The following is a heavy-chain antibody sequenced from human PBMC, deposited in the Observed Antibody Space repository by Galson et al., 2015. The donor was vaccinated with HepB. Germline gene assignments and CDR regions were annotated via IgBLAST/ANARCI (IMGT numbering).Heavy chain of an antibody. D-gene: IGHD4-11*01. V-gene: IGHV3-21*01. J-gene: IGHJ6*02. CDR3: ARETDPDYSNYYYYYGMDV. CDR1: GFTFSSYS. Sequence: SLRLSCAASGFTFSSYSMNWVRQAPGKGLEWVSSISSSSSYIYYADSVKGRFTISRDNAKNSLYLQMNSLRAEDTAVYYCARETDPDYSNYYYYYGMDVWGQGTTVTVPS. CDR2: ISSSSSYI.